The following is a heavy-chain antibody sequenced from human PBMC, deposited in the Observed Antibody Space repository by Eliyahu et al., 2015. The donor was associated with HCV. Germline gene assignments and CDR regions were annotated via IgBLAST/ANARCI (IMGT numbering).Heavy chain of an antibody. D-gene: IGHD6-19*01. J-gene: IGHJ5*02. CDR1: GGXXTTXY. Sequence: QVQLQESGPGLVKPSETLSLTCTVPGGXXTTXYWXWIRQXPGKGLEWXGYIHYSGSTNYNPSLKSRVTMXIDTSKNQFSLNLTSVTAADTAMYYCASGGGGIAVTGTGGWFDPWGQGTLVTVSS. CDR2: IHYSGST. V-gene: IGHV4-59*01. CDR3: ASGGGGIAVTGTGGWFDP.